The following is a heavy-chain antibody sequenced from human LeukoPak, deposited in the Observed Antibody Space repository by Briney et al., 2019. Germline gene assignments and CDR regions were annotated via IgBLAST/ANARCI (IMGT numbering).Heavy chain of an antibody. CDR3: ARDGDPTGYFDY. V-gene: IGHV3-30-3*01. CDR2: ISYDGSNK. CDR1: GFTFSSYA. Sequence: GGSLRLSCAASGFTFSSYAMHWVRQAPGKGLEWVAVISYDGSNKYYADSVKGRFTISRDNSKNTLYLQMNSLRAEDTAVYYCARDGDPTGYFDYWGQGTLVTVSS. J-gene: IGHJ4*02. D-gene: IGHD4-17*01.